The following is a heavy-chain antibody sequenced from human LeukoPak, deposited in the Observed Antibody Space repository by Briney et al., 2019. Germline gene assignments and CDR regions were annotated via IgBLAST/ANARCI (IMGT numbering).Heavy chain of an antibody. CDR2: IYYSGST. V-gene: IGHV4-59*01. D-gene: IGHD3-10*01. J-gene: IGHJ4*02. CDR1: GGSISSYY. Sequence: SETLSLTCTVSGGSISSYYWSWIRQPPGKGLEWIGYIYYSGSTNYNPSLKSRVTISVDTSKNQFSLKLSSVTAADTAVYYCARLGPMVRGANSYYFDYRGQGTLVTVSS. CDR3: ARLGPMVRGANSYYFDY.